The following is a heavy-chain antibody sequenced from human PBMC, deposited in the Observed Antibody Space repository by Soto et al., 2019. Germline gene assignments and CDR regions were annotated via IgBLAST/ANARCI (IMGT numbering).Heavy chain of an antibody. J-gene: IGHJ4*02. D-gene: IGHD1-1*01. CDR2: IHGGGSA. CDR3: AGRLTTAASLDY. CDR1: GLSVSNNH. Sequence: VQLVESGGGLIQPGGSLRLSCAASGLSVSNNHMTWVRQAPGKGLEWVSLIHGGGSAYYADSVKGRFTISRDNSKNTLYLQMDSLRVGETAIYYCAGRLTTAASLDYWGQGTLVTVSS. V-gene: IGHV3-53*01.